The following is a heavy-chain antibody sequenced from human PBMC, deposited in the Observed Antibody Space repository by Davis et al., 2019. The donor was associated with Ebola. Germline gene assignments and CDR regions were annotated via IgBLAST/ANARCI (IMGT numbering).Heavy chain of an antibody. D-gene: IGHD5-24*01. V-gene: IGHV3-66*01. CDR1: GFRVSGPY. Sequence: GGSLRLSCAASGFRVSGPYMSWVRQAPGKGLEWVSVIYTGGRTYYSDSLKGRFTISRDNSKNTIYLQMSSLRAEDTAVYYCARGDGYNFWGFWGQGTLVTVSS. J-gene: IGHJ4*02. CDR3: ARGDGYNFWGF. CDR2: IYTGGRT.